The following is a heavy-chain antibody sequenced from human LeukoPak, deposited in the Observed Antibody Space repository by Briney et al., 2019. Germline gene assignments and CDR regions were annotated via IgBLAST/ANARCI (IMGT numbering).Heavy chain of an antibody. CDR1: GFTFSSYC. J-gene: IGHJ4*02. Sequence: GGSLRLSCAASGFTFSSYCMHWVRQAPGKVLVGVSRINSDGSSTSYADSVKGRFTISRDNAKNTLYLQMNSLRAEDTAVYYCARADGAFDYWGQGTLVTVSS. D-gene: IGHD3-10*01. CDR3: ARADGAFDY. CDR2: INSDGSST. V-gene: IGHV3-74*01.